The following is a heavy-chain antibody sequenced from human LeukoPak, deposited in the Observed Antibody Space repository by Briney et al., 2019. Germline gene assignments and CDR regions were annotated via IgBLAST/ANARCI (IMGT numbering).Heavy chain of an antibody. CDR1: GGTFSSYA. Sequence: ASVKVSCKASGGTFSSYAISWVRQAPGQGLEWMGGIIPIFGTANYAQKFQGRVTMTRDMSTSTVYMELSSLRSEDTAVYYCARGESGGSCYSLYGGCSETLDVPLRRRNWFDPWGQGTLVTVSS. V-gene: IGHV1-69*05. CDR3: ARGESGGSCYSLYGGCSETLDVPLRRRNWFDP. CDR2: IIPIFGTA. D-gene: IGHD2-15*01. J-gene: IGHJ5*02.